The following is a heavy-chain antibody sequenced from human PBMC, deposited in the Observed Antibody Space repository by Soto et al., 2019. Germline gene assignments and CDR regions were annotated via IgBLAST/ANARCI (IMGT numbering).Heavy chain of an antibody. V-gene: IGHV1-18*01. J-gene: IGHJ6*02. D-gene: IGHD6-13*01. CDR3: ARLKQLVFMVV. Sequence: QVQLVQSGAEVRKPGASVKVSCKASGYTFPNYGIIWVRQAPGQGLEWMAWISANNGNTKYAQKFQDRVTMTTDTSTTTAYMELRSLRSDDTAVYYCARLKQLVFMVVWGQGTTVTVSS. CDR1: GYTFPNYG. CDR2: ISANNGNT.